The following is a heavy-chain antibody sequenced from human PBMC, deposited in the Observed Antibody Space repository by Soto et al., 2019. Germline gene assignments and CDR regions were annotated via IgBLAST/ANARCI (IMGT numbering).Heavy chain of an antibody. CDR3: ARQISGYDSSGYYYRYFDC. Sequence: LSLTCTVSGGSISSSSYYWGWIRQPPGKGLERIGSIYYSGSTYYNPSLKSRVTISVDTSKNQFSLKLSSVTAADTAVYYCARQISGYDSSGYYYRYFDCWGQGTLVTVSS. CDR1: GGSISSSSYY. CDR2: IYYSGST. D-gene: IGHD3-22*01. V-gene: IGHV4-39*01. J-gene: IGHJ4*02.